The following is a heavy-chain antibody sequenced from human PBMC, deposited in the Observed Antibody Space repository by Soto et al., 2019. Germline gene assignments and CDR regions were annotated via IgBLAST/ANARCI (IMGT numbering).Heavy chain of an antibody. V-gene: IGHV1-18*01. Sequence: ASVKVSCKTSGYTFTSYGISCVRQAPGQGLEWMGWISAYNGNTNYAQKLQGRVTMTTDTSTSTAYMELRSLRSEDTAVYYCARTSGYYFYDYWGQGTLVTVSS. CDR2: ISAYNGNT. J-gene: IGHJ4*02. D-gene: IGHD3-3*01. CDR3: ARTSGYYFYDY. CDR1: GYTFTSYG.